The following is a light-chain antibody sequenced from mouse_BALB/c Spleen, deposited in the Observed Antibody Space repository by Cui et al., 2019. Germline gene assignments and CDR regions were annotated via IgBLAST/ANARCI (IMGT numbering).Light chain of an antibody. J-gene: IGKJ5*01. CDR1: SSVSY. CDR2: GTS. Sequence: QIVLTQSPAIMSASPGEKVTMTCSASSSVSYMHWYQQKSGTSPKRWIYGTSKLASGVPARFSGSGSGTSYSLTISSMEAEDAATYYCQQWSSNPLTFGAGTKLELK. CDR3: QQWSSNPLT. V-gene: IGKV4-59*01.